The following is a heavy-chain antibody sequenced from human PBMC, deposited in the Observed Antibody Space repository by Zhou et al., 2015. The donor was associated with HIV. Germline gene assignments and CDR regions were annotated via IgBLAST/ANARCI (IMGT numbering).Heavy chain of an antibody. D-gene: IGHD1-1*01. V-gene: IGHV1-46*02. CDR3: ARGPNLEWHTLRNWFDP. CDR2: INPSGGST. Sequence: QVQLEQSGAEVKKPGASVKVSCQTSGYTFNNYNVEWVRQAPGHGLEWMGTINPSGGSTTYAQKFQGRVTMTRNTSISTAYMELSSLRSEDTAVYYCARGPNLEWHTLRNWFDPWGQGTLVTVSS. CDR1: GYTFNNYN. J-gene: IGHJ5*02.